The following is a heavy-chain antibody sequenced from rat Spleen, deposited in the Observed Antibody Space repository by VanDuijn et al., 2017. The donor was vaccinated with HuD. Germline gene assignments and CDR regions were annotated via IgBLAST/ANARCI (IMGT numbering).Heavy chain of an antibody. D-gene: IGHD2-1*01. CDR2: ISPDGGNT. CDR3: ARWTYRVMDA. CDR1: GFTFSSYW. Sequence: EVQLVETGGGLVHPGESLKLSCVASGFTFSSYWMFWIRQAPGEGLEWLSSISPDGGNTYYRDSVKGRFTISRDNAKSTLYLQMDSLRSEDTATYYCARWTYRVMDAWGQGASVTVSS. V-gene: IGHV5-58*01. J-gene: IGHJ4*01.